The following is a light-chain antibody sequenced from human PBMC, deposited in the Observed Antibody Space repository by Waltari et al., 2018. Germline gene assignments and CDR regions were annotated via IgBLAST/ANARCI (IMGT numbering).Light chain of an antibody. CDR1: QSILYSSSNMNY. CDR3: QQYYGSPPYT. J-gene: IGKJ2*01. CDR2: WES. V-gene: IGKV4-1*01. Sequence: DIVMTQSPDSLAVSLGERATINCKSSQSILYSSSNMNYLAWYQRKPGQPPKLFIYWESTRESGVPDRFSGSGSGTDFTLTISSLQAEDVAVYYCQQYYGSPPYTFGQGTKLEIK.